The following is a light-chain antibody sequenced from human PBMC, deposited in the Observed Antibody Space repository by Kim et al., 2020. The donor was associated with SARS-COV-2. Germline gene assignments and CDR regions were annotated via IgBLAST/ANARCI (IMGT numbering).Light chain of an antibody. CDR1: RLRIYY. Sequence: ALGRTFRMTCQGDRLRIYYASWYQQQPGQAPLLVMHGKNNRPSGIPCRFSGSISGNTASLTITGAQAEDEADYCCDSRDSSGHSWVFGGGTQLTVL. CDR3: DSRDSSGHSWV. V-gene: IGLV3-19*01. J-gene: IGLJ3*02. CDR2: GKN.